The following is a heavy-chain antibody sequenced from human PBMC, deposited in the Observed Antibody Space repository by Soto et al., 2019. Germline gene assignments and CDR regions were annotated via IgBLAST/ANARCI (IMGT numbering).Heavy chain of an antibody. V-gene: IGHV3-21*01. CDR3: ARDPLQGMDV. CDR2: ITGSSSYI. Sequence: GGSLRLSCAASGFTFRSYSMNWVRQAPGKGLEWVSSITGSSSYIYYADSVKGRFTISRDNSKSSLYLQMNSLRAEDTAVYYCARDPLQGMDVWGQGTTVTVSS. D-gene: IGHD4-4*01. J-gene: IGHJ6*02. CDR1: GFTFRSYS.